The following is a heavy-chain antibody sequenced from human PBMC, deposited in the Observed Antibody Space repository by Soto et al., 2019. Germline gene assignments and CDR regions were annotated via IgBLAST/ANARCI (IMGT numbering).Heavy chain of an antibody. V-gene: IGHV3-23*01. Sequence: GGSLRLSCAASGFSFSSYAMSWVRQAPGKGLEWVSAISGSGGSTYYADSVKGRFTISRDNSKNTLYLQMNSLRAEDTAVYYCAKDYATGGSSTSCYAQAFDYWGQGTLVNVS. D-gene: IGHD2-2*01. J-gene: IGHJ4*02. CDR1: GFSFSSYA. CDR2: ISGSGGST. CDR3: AKDYATGGSSTSCYAQAFDY.